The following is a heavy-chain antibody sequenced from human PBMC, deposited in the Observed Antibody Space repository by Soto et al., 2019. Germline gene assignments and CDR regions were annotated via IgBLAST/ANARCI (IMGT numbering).Heavy chain of an antibody. CDR1: GYTFTSYD. CDR3: ARAKTSNGMDV. J-gene: IGHJ6*02. V-gene: IGHV1-8*01. Sequence: QVQLVQSGAEVKKPGASVKVSCKASGYTFTSYDINWVRQATGQGLEWMGWMNPNSGNTGYAPKSQGRATITRNTSISTASMQLSSLSSQDTAMYYCARAKTSNGMDVWGQGTTVTVSS. CDR2: MNPNSGNT.